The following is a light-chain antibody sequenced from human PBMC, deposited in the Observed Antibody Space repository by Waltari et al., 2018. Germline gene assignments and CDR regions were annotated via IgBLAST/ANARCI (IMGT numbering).Light chain of an antibody. J-gene: IGKJ2*01. CDR1: QDINNY. Sequence: DIQMTQSPSSLSASVGDRVTITCRASQDINNYLSWYQQKPGKAPKPLIYSASSLETGVSSRFSGSRSGTDYTLTISSLQPEDIATYYCQQYTNSPYIFGQVTKVEIK. CDR3: QQYTNSPYI. V-gene: IGKV1-33*01. CDR2: SAS.